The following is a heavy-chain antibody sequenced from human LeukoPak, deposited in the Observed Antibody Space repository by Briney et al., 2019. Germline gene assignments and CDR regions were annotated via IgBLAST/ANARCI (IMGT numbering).Heavy chain of an antibody. CDR1: GFTFSSYS. V-gene: IGHV3-48*01. D-gene: IGHD3-22*01. CDR3: ASMIVVVITDPDAFDI. CDR2: ISSSSSTI. J-gene: IGHJ3*02. Sequence: GGSLRLSCAASGFTFSSYSMNWVRQAPGKGLEWVSYISSSSSTIYYADSVKGRFTISRDNAKNSLYLQMNSLRAEDTAVYYCASMIVVVITDPDAFDIWGQGTMVTVSS.